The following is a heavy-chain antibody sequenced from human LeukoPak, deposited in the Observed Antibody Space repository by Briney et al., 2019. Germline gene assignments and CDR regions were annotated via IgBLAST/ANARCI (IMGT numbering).Heavy chain of an antibody. CDR1: GFTFNNYW. CDR3: ARETTVITDTAWFDP. Sequence: GGSLRLSCAASGFTFNNYWMSWVRQAPGKGLEWVANIKQDGSDKYYVDSVKGRFTISRDNAKNSLYLQMDSLRAEDTAVYYCARETTVITDTAWFDPWGQGTLVTVSS. V-gene: IGHV3-7*01. J-gene: IGHJ5*02. D-gene: IGHD4-23*01. CDR2: IKQDGSDK.